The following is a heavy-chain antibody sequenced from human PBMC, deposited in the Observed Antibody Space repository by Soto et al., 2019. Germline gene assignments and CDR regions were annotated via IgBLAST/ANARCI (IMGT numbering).Heavy chain of an antibody. CDR1: GGSISSGGYY. CDR2: IYYSGST. J-gene: IGHJ5*02. CDR3: ARAPIIDFWSGYYSNWFDP. V-gene: IGHV4-31*03. D-gene: IGHD3-3*01. Sequence: QVQLQESGPGLVKPSQTLSLTCTVSGGSISSGGYYWSWIRQHPGKGLEWIGYIYYSGSTYYNPSLKSRVTISVDTSKNQFSLKLSSVTAADTAVYYCARAPIIDFWSGYYSNWFDPWGQGTLVTVSS.